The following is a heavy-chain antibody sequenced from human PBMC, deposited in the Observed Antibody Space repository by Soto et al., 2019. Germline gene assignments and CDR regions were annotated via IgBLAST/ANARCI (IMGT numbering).Heavy chain of an antibody. Sequence: ASVKVSCKASGYTFTSYGISWVRQAPGQGLEWMGWISAYNGNTNYAQKLQGRVTMTTDTSTSTAYMELRSLRSDDTAVYYCARDLRRITIFVVVIKREYYYGMDVWGQGTTVTVSS. J-gene: IGHJ6*02. CDR1: GYTFTSYG. D-gene: IGHD3-3*01. CDR3: ARDLRRITIFVVVIKREYYYGMDV. V-gene: IGHV1-18*04. CDR2: ISAYNGNT.